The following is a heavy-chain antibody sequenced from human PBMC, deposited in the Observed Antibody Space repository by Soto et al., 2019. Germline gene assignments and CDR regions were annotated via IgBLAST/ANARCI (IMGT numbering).Heavy chain of an antibody. CDR3: ARFRVRGANYYYGMDV. V-gene: IGHV4-34*01. Sequence: SETLSLTCAVYGGSFSGYYWSWIRQPPGKGLEWIGEINHSGSTNYNPSLKSRVTISVDTSKNQFSLKLSSVTAADTAVYYCARFRVRGANYYYGMDVWGQGITVTVSS. CDR2: INHSGST. CDR1: GGSFSGYY. D-gene: IGHD3-10*01. J-gene: IGHJ6*02.